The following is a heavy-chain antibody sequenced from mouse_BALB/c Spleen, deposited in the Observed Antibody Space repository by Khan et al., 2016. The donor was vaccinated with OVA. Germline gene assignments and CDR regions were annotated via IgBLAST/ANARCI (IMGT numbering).Heavy chain of an antibody. V-gene: IGHV1-4*01. Sequence: QVQLKQSGAELARPGASVKMSCKASGYTFTSYTMHWVKQRPGPGLEWIGYINPSSGYTNYNQRFKDKATLTADKSSSTAYMQLSSLTSEDSAVYYCARLLRLREAMDYWGQGTSVTVSS. CDR3: ARLLRLREAMDY. CDR1: GYTFTSYT. J-gene: IGHJ4*01. D-gene: IGHD1-2*01. CDR2: INPSSGYT.